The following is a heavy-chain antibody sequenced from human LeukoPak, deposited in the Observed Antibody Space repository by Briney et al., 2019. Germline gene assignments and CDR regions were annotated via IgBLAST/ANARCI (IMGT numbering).Heavy chain of an antibody. CDR3: ARAKALGYCSGGSCYPRGFDP. D-gene: IGHD2-15*01. Sequence: PSETLSLTCAVYGGPFSGYYWSWIRQPPGKGLEWIGEINHSGSTNYNPSLKSRVTISVDTSKNQLSLKLSSVTAADTAVYYCARAKALGYCSGGSCYPRGFDPWGQGTLVTVSS. V-gene: IGHV4-34*01. J-gene: IGHJ5*02. CDR2: INHSGST. CDR1: GGPFSGYY.